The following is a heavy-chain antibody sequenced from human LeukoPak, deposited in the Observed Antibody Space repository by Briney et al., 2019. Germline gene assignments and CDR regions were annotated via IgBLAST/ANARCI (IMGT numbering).Heavy chain of an antibody. CDR3: TRGPTQQWLYYGMDV. V-gene: IGHV3-49*04. CDR2: IRSKTYGGTT. J-gene: IGHJ6*02. D-gene: IGHD5-18*01. CDR1: GFTFGDHA. Sequence: PGGSLRLSCTASGFTFGDHAMSWVRQAPGKGLEWVGFIRSKTYGGTTEYAASVKGRFTISRDDSKSIAYLQMNSLKTEDTAVYYCTRGPTQQWLYYGMDVWGQGTTVTVS.